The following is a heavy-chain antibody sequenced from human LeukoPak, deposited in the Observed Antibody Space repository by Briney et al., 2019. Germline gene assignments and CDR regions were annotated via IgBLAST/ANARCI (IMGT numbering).Heavy chain of an antibody. Sequence: ASVKVSCKASGYTFTSYDINWVRQATGQGLEWMGWMNPNSGNTGYAQKFQGRVTMTRNTSISTAYMELSSLRSEDTAVYYCARHFPGYVDTAMVFYDYWGQGTLVTVSS. J-gene: IGHJ4*02. CDR1: GYTFTSYD. CDR3: ARHFPGYVDTAMVFYDY. CDR2: MNPNSGNT. D-gene: IGHD5-18*01. V-gene: IGHV1-8*01.